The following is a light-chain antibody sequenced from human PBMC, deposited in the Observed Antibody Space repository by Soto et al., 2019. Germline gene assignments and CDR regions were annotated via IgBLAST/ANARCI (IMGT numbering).Light chain of an antibody. CDR1: SRNFGGYDF. J-gene: IGLJ2*01. Sequence: QSALTQPRSVSGSPGQSVTISCTGTSRNFGGYDFVSWYQHHPGKAPKLIIYDVIKRPSGVPDRFSGSKSGNTASLTISGLQAEDEADYYCCSYAVTSTDFVFGVGTKLTVL. V-gene: IGLV2-11*01. CDR2: DVI. CDR3: CSYAVTSTDFV.